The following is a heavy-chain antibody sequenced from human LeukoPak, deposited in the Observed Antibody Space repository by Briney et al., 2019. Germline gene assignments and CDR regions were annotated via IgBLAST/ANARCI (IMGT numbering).Heavy chain of an antibody. J-gene: IGHJ4*02. Sequence: GGSLRLSCAASGFTFNTFNMNWVRQAPGKGLEWVSSITSGGDYISYADPVKGRFTTTRDNTKNSLSLQLNSLRVEDTAVYYCAPSHYDVLAGSYKWTPDYWGQGTLVTVSS. CDR2: ITSGGDYI. CDR3: APSHYDVLAGSYKWTPDY. V-gene: IGHV3-21*01. D-gene: IGHD3-9*01. CDR1: GFTFNTFN.